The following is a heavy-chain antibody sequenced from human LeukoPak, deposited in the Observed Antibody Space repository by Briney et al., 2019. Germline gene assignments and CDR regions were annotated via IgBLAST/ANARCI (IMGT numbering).Heavy chain of an antibody. V-gene: IGHV4-59*01. CDR1: GGSISSYY. D-gene: IGHD6-19*01. J-gene: IGHJ4*02. CDR3: ARGSSGWYGSGFDY. Sequence: SETLSLTCTVSGGSISSYYWSWIRQPPGKGLEWIGYIYYSGSTNYNPSLKSRVTISVDTSKNQFSLKLSSVTAADTAVYYSARGSSGWYGSGFDYWGQGTLVTVSS. CDR2: IYYSGST.